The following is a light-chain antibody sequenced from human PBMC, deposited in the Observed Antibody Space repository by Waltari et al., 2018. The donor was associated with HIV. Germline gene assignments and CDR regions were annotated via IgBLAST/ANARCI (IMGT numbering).Light chain of an antibody. CDR3: QQSETYPIT. CDR1: VAISNY. Sequence: MGLTQSPSFLSASVGDRVTITCRANVAISNYLVWYQQKPGTAPKLLIYGASTLQRGVPSRFSGSGSGTDFILTISSLQPEDFATYYCQQSETYPITFGQGTRLDIK. V-gene: IGKV1-9*01. CDR2: GAS. J-gene: IGKJ5*01.